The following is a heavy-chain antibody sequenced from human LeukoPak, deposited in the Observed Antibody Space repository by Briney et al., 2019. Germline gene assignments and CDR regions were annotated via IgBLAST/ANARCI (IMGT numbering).Heavy chain of an antibody. J-gene: IGHJ4*02. CDR1: GGSFSGYY. CDR2: INHSGST. V-gene: IGHV4-34*01. D-gene: IGHD5-18*01. CDR3: ARGRYSYGFASKATPVDY. Sequence: SETLPHICAVYGGSFSGYYWSWIRQPTGKGVEWIGEINHSGSTNYNPSLKSRVTISVDTSKNQFSLKLSSVTAADTAVYYCARGRYSYGFASKATPVDYWGQGTLVTVSS.